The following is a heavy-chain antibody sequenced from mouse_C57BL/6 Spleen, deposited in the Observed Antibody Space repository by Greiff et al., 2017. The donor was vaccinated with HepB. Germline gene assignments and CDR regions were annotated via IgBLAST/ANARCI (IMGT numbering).Heavy chain of an antibody. J-gene: IGHJ1*03. CDR3: ARHYYGSSYWYFDV. V-gene: IGHV1-53*01. Sequence: QVQLQQPGTELVKPGASVKLSCKASGYTFTSYWMHWVKQRPGQGLEWIGDINPSNGGTNYNEKFKSKATLTVDKSSSTAYMQLSSLTYEDSAVYYCARHYYGSSYWYFDVWGTGTTVTVSS. CDR1: GYTFTSYW. D-gene: IGHD1-1*01. CDR2: INPSNGGT.